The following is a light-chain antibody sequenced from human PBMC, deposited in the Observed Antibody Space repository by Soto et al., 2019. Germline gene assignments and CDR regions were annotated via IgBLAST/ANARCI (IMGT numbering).Light chain of an antibody. V-gene: IGLV2-14*01. J-gene: IGLJ1*01. Sequence: QSALTQPASVSGSPGQSITISCTGTSSDVGGYNYVSWYQQHPGKAPKLMIYDVSNRPSGVSNRCSGSKSGNTASLTISGLQAEDEDDYYCSSYTSSSTQVFGTGTKLTVL. CDR3: SSYTSSSTQV. CDR1: SSDVGGYNY. CDR2: DVS.